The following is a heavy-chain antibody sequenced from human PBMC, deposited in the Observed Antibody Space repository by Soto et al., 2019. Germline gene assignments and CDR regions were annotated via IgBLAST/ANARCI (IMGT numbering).Heavy chain of an antibody. J-gene: IGHJ3*02. Sequence: EVQLVESGGGLVQPGGSLRLSCVASGFTFSSYEMNWVRLAPGTGLEWVSYISSSAGTIYYADSVKGRFNISRDNARNSVFLQMEKLRDGGTGFYYCAREREDAFDSWGQGTMVTVSS. CDR3: AREREDAFDS. CDR2: ISSSAGTI. V-gene: IGHV3-48*03. D-gene: IGHD1-26*01. CDR1: GFTFSSYE.